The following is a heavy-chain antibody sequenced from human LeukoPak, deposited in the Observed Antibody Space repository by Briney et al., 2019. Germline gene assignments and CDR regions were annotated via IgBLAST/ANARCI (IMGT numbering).Heavy chain of an antibody. CDR1: GYTFTGYY. D-gene: IGHD5-12*01. CDR2: INPNSGGT. J-gene: IGHJ6*03. CDR3: AGSGYDYHYYYYMDV. V-gene: IGHV1-2*06. Sequence: ASVKVSCKASGYTFTGYYMHWVRQAPGQGLEWMGRINPNSGGTNYAQKFQGRVTMTSDTSISTAYMELSRLRSDDTAVYYCAGSGYDYHYYYYMDVWGKGTTVTVSS.